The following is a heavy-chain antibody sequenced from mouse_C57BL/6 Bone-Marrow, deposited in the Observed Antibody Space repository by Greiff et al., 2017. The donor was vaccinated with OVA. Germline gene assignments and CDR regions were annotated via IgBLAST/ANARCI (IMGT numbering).Heavy chain of an antibody. CDR1: GFSLTSYG. D-gene: IGHD1-1*01. J-gene: IGHJ4*01. Sequence: VQLQESGPGLVQPSQSLSITCTVSGFSLTSYGVHWVRQSPGKGLEWLGVIWRGGSTDYNAAFMSRLSITKDNSKSQVFFKMNSLQADDTAIYYCAIVYYYGSSYPYYAMDYWGQGTSVTVSS. CDR3: AIVYYYGSSYPYYAMDY. V-gene: IGHV2-5*01. CDR2: IWRGGST.